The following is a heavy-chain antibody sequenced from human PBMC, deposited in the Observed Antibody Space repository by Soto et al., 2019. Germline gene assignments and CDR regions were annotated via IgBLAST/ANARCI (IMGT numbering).Heavy chain of an antibody. Sequence: SETLSLTCTVSGSPFSDNYRSWFRQAPGQGLEWVGYIYYTGTTTYNPSVKSRVTISLDTSKSQFSLILRSVTAADTAVYYCARLGDYYQAFDHSGHGTLVTVAP. CDR1: GSPFSDNY. CDR3: ARLGDYYQAFDH. J-gene: IGHJ4*01. V-gene: IGHV4-59*08. CDR2: IYYTGTT. D-gene: IGHD3-22*01.